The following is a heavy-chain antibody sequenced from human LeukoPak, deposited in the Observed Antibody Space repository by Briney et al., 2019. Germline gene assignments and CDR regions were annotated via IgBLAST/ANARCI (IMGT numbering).Heavy chain of an antibody. D-gene: IGHD3-10*01. V-gene: IGHV1-8*01. CDR2: MNPNSGNT. Sequence: ASVKVSCKASGYTFTSYDINWVRQATGQGLEWMGWMNPNSGNTGYAQKFQGRVTMTTDTSTSTAYMELRSLRSDDTAVYYCARDGASMVRGVTGAYWGQGTLVTVSS. CDR3: ARDGASMVRGVTGAY. J-gene: IGHJ4*02. CDR1: GYTFTSYD.